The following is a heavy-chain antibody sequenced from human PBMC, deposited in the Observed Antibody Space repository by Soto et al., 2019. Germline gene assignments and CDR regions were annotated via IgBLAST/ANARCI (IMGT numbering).Heavy chain of an antibody. CDR3: ARDRAGQQLVDAFDI. J-gene: IGHJ3*02. D-gene: IGHD6-13*01. Sequence: GASVKVSCKASGYTFTSYGISWVRQAPGQGLEWMGWISAYNGNTNYAQKLQGRATMTTDTSTSTAYMELRSLRSDDTAVYYCARDRAGQQLVDAFDIWGQGTMVTVSS. V-gene: IGHV1-18*04. CDR1: GYTFTSYG. CDR2: ISAYNGNT.